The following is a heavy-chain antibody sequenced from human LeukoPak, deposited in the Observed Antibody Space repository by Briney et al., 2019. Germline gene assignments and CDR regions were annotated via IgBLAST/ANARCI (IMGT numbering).Heavy chain of an antibody. J-gene: IGHJ4*02. V-gene: IGHV3-74*01. D-gene: IGHD2-15*01. CDR3: AKDPVDATPIDY. CDR1: GFTFSDYW. CDR2: INPDGSDT. Sequence: GGSLRLSCAASGFTFSDYWMHWVRQVPGKGLVWVSYINPDGSDTNYADSVKGGFTISRDNAKNRLYLQMSGLRAEDTAVYYCAKDPVDATPIDYWGQGTLVTVSS.